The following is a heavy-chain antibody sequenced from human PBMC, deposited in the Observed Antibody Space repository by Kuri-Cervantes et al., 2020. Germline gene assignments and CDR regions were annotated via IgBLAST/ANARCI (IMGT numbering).Heavy chain of an antibody. CDR1: GFTFSNAW. V-gene: IGHV3-33*08. Sequence: GESLKISCVASGFTFSNAWMTWVRQAPGKGLEWVAVIWYDGSNKYYADSVKGRFTISRDNSKNTLYLQMNSLRAEDTAVYYCARVEGADYFDYWGQGTLVTVSS. CDR3: ARVEGADYFDY. J-gene: IGHJ4*02. CDR2: IWYDGSNK.